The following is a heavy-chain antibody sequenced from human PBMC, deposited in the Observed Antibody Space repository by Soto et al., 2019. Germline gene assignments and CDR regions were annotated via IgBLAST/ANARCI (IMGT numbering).Heavy chain of an antibody. Sequence: ASVKVSCKASGYRVTSNGISWVRQAPGQGLEWMGWISAYSGNTNYAQKLQGRVTMTTDTSTSTAYMERRGPRSDDTAVYFCARLRCSSTSCYPGYYYYAMDVWGQGTTVTVSS. J-gene: IGHJ6*02. CDR3: ARLRCSSTSCYPGYYYYAMDV. D-gene: IGHD2-2*01. CDR2: ISAYSGNT. V-gene: IGHV1-18*04. CDR1: GYRVTSNG.